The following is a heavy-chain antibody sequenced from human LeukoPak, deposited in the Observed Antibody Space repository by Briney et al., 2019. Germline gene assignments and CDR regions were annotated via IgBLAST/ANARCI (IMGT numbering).Heavy chain of an antibody. CDR2: IKQDGSEI. Sequence: GGSLRLSCAASGFTFSSYWMSWVRQAPGRGLQWVASIKQDGSEIYYVDSVKGRFSISRDNDKNSLSLQMNSLRAEDTAVYYCARGHSGRWFWWFGAWGQGTLVTVSS. D-gene: IGHD1-26*01. CDR3: ARGHSGRWFWWFGA. J-gene: IGHJ5*02. CDR1: GFTFSSYW. V-gene: IGHV3-7*04.